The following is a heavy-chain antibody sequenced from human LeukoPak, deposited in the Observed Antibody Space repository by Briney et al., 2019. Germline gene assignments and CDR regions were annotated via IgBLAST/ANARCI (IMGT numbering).Heavy chain of an antibody. CDR3: AKVRGYDSSGYYSY. D-gene: IGHD3-22*01. CDR1: GFTFSSYA. CDR2: ISGSGGST. J-gene: IGHJ4*02. Sequence: GGSLRLSCAASGFTFSSYAMSWVRQAPGKGLEWVSAISGSGGSTYYADSVKGRLTISRDNSKNTLYLQMNSLRAEDTAVYYCAKVRGYDSSGYYSYWGQGTLVTVSS. V-gene: IGHV3-23*01.